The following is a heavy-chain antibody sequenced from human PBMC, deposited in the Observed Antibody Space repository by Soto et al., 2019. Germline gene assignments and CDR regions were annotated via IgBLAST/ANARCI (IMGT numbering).Heavy chain of an antibody. CDR1: GFTFSSYG. CDR2: ISYDGSNK. CDR3: ARGSYDEPDY. J-gene: IGHJ4*02. Sequence: QVQLVESGGGVVQPGRSLRLSCAASGFTFSSYGMHWVRQAPGKGLEWVAVISYDGSNKYYADSVKGRFTISRDNSKNTLYLQMNSLRAEDTAVYYCARGSYDEPDYWGQGTLVTVSS. D-gene: IGHD1-26*01. V-gene: IGHV3-30*03.